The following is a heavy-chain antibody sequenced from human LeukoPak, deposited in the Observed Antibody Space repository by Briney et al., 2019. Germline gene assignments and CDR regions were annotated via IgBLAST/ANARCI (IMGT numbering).Heavy chain of an antibody. J-gene: IGHJ4*02. CDR1: GFTFSSYA. V-gene: IGHV3-23*01. D-gene: IGHD2-2*01. Sequence: GGSLRLSCAASGFTFSSYAMSWVRQAPGKGLEWVSAISGSGGSTCYADSVKGRFTISRDNSKNTLYLQMNSLRAEDTAVYYCAKDLGYCSSTSCLWGQGTLVTVSS. CDR3: AKDLGYCSSTSCL. CDR2: ISGSGGST.